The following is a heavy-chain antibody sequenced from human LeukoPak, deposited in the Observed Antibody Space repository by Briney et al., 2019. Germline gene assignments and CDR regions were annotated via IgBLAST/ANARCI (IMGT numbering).Heavy chain of an antibody. J-gene: IGHJ6*02. CDR1: GFTFSNYW. CDR2: IKSDGSST. V-gene: IGHV3-74*01. CDR3: SRDSLSSCGGDCYSGLDV. D-gene: IGHD2-21*02. Sequence: GGSLRLSCAASGFTFSNYWMHWVRQAPGEALMWVSRIKSDGSSTTYADSVKGRFTISRDNAKNTLYLQMNSLRAENTAVYYCSRDSLSSCGGDCYSGLDVWGQGTTVTVSS.